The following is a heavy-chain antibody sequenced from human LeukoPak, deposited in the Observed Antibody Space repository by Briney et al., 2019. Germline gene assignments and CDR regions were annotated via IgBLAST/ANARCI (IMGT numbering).Heavy chain of an antibody. D-gene: IGHD5-18*01. V-gene: IGHV4-59*01. CDR3: ARGVGGIQLWSYYYYYYMDV. Sequence: SETLSLTCTVSGGSISSYYWSWIRQPPGKGLEWIGYIYYSGSTNYNPSLKSRVTISVDTSKNQFSLKLSPVTAADTAVYYCARGVGGIQLWSYYYYYYMDVWGKGTTVTISS. CDR1: GGSISSYY. CDR2: IYYSGST. J-gene: IGHJ6*03.